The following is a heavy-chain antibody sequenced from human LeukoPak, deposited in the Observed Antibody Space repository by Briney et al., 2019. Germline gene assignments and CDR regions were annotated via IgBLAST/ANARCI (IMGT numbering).Heavy chain of an antibody. CDR2: IYHSGST. J-gene: IGHJ3*02. D-gene: IGHD3-22*01. Sequence: SETLSLTCTVSGGSISSYYWSWIRQPPGKGLEWIGYIYHSGSTYYNPSLKSRVTISVDRSKNQFSLKLSSVTAADTAVYYCARQGGSGSRLDAFDIWGQGTMVTVSS. CDR1: GGSISSYY. CDR3: ARQGGSGSRLDAFDI. V-gene: IGHV4-59*01.